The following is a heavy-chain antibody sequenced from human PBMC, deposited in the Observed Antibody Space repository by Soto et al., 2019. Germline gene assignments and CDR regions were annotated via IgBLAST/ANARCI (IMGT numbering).Heavy chain of an antibody. CDR2: ISYDGSNK. CDR1: GFTFSSYG. Sequence: GGSLRFSCAASGFTFSSYGMHWVRQAPGKGLEWVAVISYDGSNKYYADSVKGRFTISRDNSKNTLYLQMNSLRAEDTAVYYCAKTRKLSGWFLPDYGGQGTLVPVSS. CDR3: AKTRKLSGWFLPDY. D-gene: IGHD6-19*01. J-gene: IGHJ4*02. V-gene: IGHV3-30*18.